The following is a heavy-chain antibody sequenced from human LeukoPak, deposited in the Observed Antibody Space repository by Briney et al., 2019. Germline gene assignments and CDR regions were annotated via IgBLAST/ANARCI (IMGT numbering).Heavy chain of an antibody. V-gene: IGHV1-2*02. Sequence: ASVKVSCKASGYSFNDYYMYWVRQAPGQGLEWMGWINPNSGGTNYAQKFQGRVTMTRDTSISTAYMELSRLRSDDTAVYYCARGSANSNWYPGPTKGGIDYWGQGTLVTVSS. CDR3: ARGSANSNWYPGPTKGGIDY. CDR2: INPNSGGT. CDR1: GYSFNDYY. J-gene: IGHJ4*02. D-gene: IGHD6-13*01.